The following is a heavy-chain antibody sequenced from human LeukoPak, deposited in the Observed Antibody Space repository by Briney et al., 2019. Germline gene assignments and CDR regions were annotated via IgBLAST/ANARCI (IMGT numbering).Heavy chain of an antibody. Sequence: TPSETPSLTCTVSGGSINGYYWSWIRQPAGKGLEWIGRIYNSESINYNPSLKSRVTMSIDTSKSQFSLKLNSVTAADTAVYYCARDRSSSSTRDWFDPWGQGALVTVSS. J-gene: IGHJ5*02. CDR3: ARDRSSSSTRDWFDP. D-gene: IGHD6-13*01. V-gene: IGHV4-4*07. CDR1: GGSINGYY. CDR2: IYNSESI.